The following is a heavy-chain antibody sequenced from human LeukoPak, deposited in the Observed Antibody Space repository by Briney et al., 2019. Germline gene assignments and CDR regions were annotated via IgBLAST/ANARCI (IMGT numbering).Heavy chain of an antibody. CDR3: ARDLRVEVATITYYYYGMDV. J-gene: IGHJ6*02. V-gene: IGHV3-48*02. D-gene: IGHD5-12*01. Sequence: GGSLRLSCAASGFTFSSYSMNWVRQAPGKGLEWVSYISSSSSTIYYADSVQGRFTISRDNAKNSLYLQMNSLRDEDTAVYYCARDLRVEVATITYYYYGMDVWGQGTTVTVSS. CDR1: GFTFSSYS. CDR2: ISSSSSTI.